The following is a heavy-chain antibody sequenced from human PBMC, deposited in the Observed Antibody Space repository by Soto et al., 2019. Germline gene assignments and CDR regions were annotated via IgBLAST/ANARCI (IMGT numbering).Heavy chain of an antibody. J-gene: IGHJ4*02. CDR3: ARDGRKGYCSSTSCDKFDY. CDR1: GFTFSSYW. D-gene: IGHD2-2*01. V-gene: IGHV3-74*01. CDR2: INSDGSST. Sequence: EVQLVESGGGLVQPGGALRLSCAASGFTFSSYWMHWVRQAPGKGLVWVSRINSDGSSTSYADSVKGRFTISRDNAKNTLYLKMNSLRAEDTAVYYCARDGRKGYCSSTSCDKFDYWGQGTLVTVSS.